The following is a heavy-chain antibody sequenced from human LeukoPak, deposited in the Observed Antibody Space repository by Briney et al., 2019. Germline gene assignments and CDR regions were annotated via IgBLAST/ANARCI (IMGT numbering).Heavy chain of an antibody. J-gene: IGHJ3*02. V-gene: IGHV4-4*02. CDR2: IYHSGST. CDR1: GGSISNSNW. Sequence: PSETLSLTCSVSGGSISNSNWWSWVRQPPEKGLEWIGEIYHSGSTNYNPSLKSRVTISIDKSKNQFSLKLTSVTAADTAVYYCAKNSPLSASDIWGQGTMVTVSS. D-gene: IGHD2/OR15-2a*01. CDR3: AKNSPLSASDI.